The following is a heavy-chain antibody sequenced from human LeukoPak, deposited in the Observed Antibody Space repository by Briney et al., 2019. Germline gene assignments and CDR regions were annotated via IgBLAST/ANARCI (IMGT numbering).Heavy chain of an antibody. CDR1: GYTFTGYY. V-gene: IGHV1-2*06. CDR3: ARVSCSGGSCYPFDY. Sequence: ASVKVSCKASGYTFTGYYMHWVRQAPGQGLEWMGRINPNSGGTNYAQKFQGRVTMTRDTSISTAYMERSRLRSDDTAVYYCARVSCSGGSCYPFDYWGQGTLVTVSS. D-gene: IGHD2-15*01. CDR2: INPNSGGT. J-gene: IGHJ4*02.